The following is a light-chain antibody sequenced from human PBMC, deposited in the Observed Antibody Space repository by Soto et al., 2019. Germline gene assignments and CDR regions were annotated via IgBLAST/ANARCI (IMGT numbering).Light chain of an antibody. V-gene: IGKV1-6*01. J-gene: IGKJ5*01. CDR2: AAS. CDR3: QQYDNLSIT. CDR1: QGIRND. Sequence: AIQMTQSPSSLSASVGDRVTITCRASQGIRNDLGWYQQKPGKAPKLLIYAASTLQSGVPSRFSGSGSGPDFTLTISCLQSEDFATYYCQQYDNLSITSGQGTRLEIK.